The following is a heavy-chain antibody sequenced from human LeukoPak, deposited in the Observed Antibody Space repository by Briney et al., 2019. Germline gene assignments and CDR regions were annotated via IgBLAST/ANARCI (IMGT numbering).Heavy chain of an antibody. CDR2: ISSSSSYI. CDR1: GFTFSSYW. CDR3: ARVLSSSPDY. Sequence: GGSLRLSCAASGFTFSSYWMHWVRQAPGKGLEWVSSISSSSSYIYYADSVKGRFTISRDNAKNSLYLQMNSLRAEDTAVYYCARVLSSSPDYWGQGTLVTVSS. D-gene: IGHD6-13*01. V-gene: IGHV3-21*01. J-gene: IGHJ4*02.